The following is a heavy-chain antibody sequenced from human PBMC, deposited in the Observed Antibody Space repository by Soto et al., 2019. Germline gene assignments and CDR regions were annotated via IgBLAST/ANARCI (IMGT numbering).Heavy chain of an antibody. D-gene: IGHD2-8*01. Sequence: ASGKVCCKASGYTFTSYYMHGVRQAPGQGLEWMGIINPSGGSTSYAQKFQGRVTMTRDTSTSTVYMELSSLRPEDTAVYYCARDIMVAGSYDAFDIWGQGTQVTVS. CDR3: ARDIMVAGSYDAFDI. CDR1: GYTFTSYY. J-gene: IGHJ3*02. CDR2: INPSGGST. V-gene: IGHV1-46*01.